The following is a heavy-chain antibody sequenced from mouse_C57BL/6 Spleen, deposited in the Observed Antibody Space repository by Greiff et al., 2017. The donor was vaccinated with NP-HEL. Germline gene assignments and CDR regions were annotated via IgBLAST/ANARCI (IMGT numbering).Heavy chain of an antibody. CDR1: GYTFTSYW. Sequence: QVQLQQPGAELVMPGASVKLSCKASGYTFTSYWMHWVKQRPGQGLEWIGEIDPSDSYTNYNQKFKGKSTLTVDKSSSTAYMQLSSLTSEDSAVYYCARRRYYGSSYNDYWGQGTTLTVSS. V-gene: IGHV1-69*01. D-gene: IGHD1-1*01. CDR2: IDPSDSYT. CDR3: ARRRYYGSSYNDY. J-gene: IGHJ2*01.